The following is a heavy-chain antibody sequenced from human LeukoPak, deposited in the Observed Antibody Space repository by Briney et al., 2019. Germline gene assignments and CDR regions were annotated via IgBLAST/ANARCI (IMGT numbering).Heavy chain of an antibody. CDR3: AKEENSAAADGGIDY. CDR2: IRYDGSNK. J-gene: IGHJ4*02. V-gene: IGHV3-30*02. D-gene: IGHD6-13*01. Sequence: GESLRLSCAASGLSLSIHCMHWVRHAPGKGLEWVAFIRYDGSNKYYTDSVKGRFTISRDNSKNTLYRPMNSQRGENTAVYYCAKEENSAAADGGIDYWGQGTLVTVSS. CDR1: GLSLSIHC.